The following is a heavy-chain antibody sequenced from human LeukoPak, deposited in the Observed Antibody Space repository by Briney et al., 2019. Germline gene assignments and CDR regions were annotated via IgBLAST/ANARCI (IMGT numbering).Heavy chain of an antibody. V-gene: IGHV3-30*18. CDR3: AKDRVAVVVVPAAILS. CDR1: GFTFSSYG. CDR2: ISYDGSNK. J-gene: IGHJ4*02. D-gene: IGHD2-2*02. Sequence: GGSLRLSCAASGFTFSSYGMHWVRQAPGKGLEWVAVISYDGSNKYYADSVKGRFTISRDNSKNTLYLQMNSLRAEDTAVYYCAKDRVAVVVVPAAILSWGQGTLVTASS.